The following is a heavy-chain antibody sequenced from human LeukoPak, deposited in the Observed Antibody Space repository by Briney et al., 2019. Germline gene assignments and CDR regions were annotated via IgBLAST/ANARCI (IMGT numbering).Heavy chain of an antibody. CDR2: ISGSGGST. CDR1: GFTFSIYS. Sequence: GGSLRPSCAASGFTFSIYSMNWVRQAPGKGLEWVSAISGSGGSTYYADSVKGRFTISRDNSKNTLYLQMNSLRAEDTAVYYCAKEPKGAFDIWGQGTMVTVSS. J-gene: IGHJ3*02. CDR3: AKEPKGAFDI. V-gene: IGHV3-23*01.